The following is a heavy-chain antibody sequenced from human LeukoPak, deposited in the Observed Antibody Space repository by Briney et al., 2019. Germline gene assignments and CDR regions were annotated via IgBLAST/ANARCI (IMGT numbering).Heavy chain of an antibody. CDR3: ARYCSSTTCSDNAFDF. Sequence: SETLSLTCTVSGNSISSYYWSWIRQPAGKGLEWIGRIDTSGSTNCNPSLKSRVTMSVDTSKNQFSLKLSSVTAADTAMYYCARYCSSTTCSDNAFDFWGQGTMVTVSS. D-gene: IGHD2-2*01. J-gene: IGHJ3*01. CDR2: IDTSGST. CDR1: GNSISSYY. V-gene: IGHV4-4*07.